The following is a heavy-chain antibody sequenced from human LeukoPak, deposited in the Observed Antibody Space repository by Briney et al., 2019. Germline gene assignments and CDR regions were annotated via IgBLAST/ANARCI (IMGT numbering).Heavy chain of an antibody. Sequence: GGSLRLSCAASGFNVSSYAMSWVRQAPGKGLEWVSTISGSGGSTYYADSVKGRFTISRDNSRNTLYLQMNSLRAEDTAVYYCAKAPTSYSSSWVDYWGQGTLVTVSS. CDR3: AKAPTSYSSSWVDY. CDR2: ISGSGGST. D-gene: IGHD6-13*01. CDR1: GFNVSSYA. V-gene: IGHV3-23*01. J-gene: IGHJ4*02.